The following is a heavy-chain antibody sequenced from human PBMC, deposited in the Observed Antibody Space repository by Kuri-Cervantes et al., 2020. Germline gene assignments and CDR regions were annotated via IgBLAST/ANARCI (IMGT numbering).Heavy chain of an antibody. CDR2: INSGGTTI. Sequence: GESLKISCVASKFSLSDYLMTWIRQAPGKGLEYIAHINSGGTTISYTDSVKGRFTISRDNAKNSLHLQMNSLRAEDTAVYYCARDKPDDDYGTTFDYWGQGTLVTVSS. V-gene: IGHV3-11*01. CDR3: ARDKPDDDYGTTFDY. D-gene: IGHD4/OR15-4a*01. CDR1: KFSLSDYL. J-gene: IGHJ4*02.